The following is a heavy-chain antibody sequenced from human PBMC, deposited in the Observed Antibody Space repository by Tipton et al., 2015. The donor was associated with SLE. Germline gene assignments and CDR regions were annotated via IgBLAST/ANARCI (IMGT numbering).Heavy chain of an antibody. CDR2: INPNNGGT. Sequence: QSGPEVKKPGASVKVSCKASGYTFTSYYMHWVRQAPGQGLEWMGIINPNNGGTNFAQTFHGRVTMTRDTSISTAHMELSRLTSDDTAVYYCAREGTTGAFDIWGQGTMVTVSS. J-gene: IGHJ3*02. V-gene: IGHV1-2*02. CDR3: AREGTTGAFDI. CDR1: GYTFTSYY. D-gene: IGHD1-7*01.